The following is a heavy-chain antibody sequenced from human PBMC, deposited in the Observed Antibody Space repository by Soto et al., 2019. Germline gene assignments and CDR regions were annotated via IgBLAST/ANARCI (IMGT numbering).Heavy chain of an antibody. D-gene: IGHD4-17*01. J-gene: IGHJ3*02. V-gene: IGHV4-59*01. CDR2: IYYSGST. CDR1: GGSISSYY. CDR3: ARNYGRGAFDI. Sequence: SETLSLTCTVSGGSISSYYWSWIRQPPGKGLEWIGDIYYSGSTNYNPSLKSRVTISVDTSKNQFSLKLSSVTAADTAVYYCARNYGRGAFDIWGQGTMVTVSS.